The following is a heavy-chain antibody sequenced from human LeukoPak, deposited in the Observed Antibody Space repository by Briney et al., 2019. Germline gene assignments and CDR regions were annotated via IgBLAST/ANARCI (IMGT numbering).Heavy chain of an antibody. V-gene: IGHV4-39*07. Sequence: SETLSLTCTVSGGSIGGSAYYWAWIRQPPGKGLEWMGSISHSGSTYDNPSLKSRVTISLDTSKNQFSLQLNSVTAADTAVYYCAKEEQLAPTTIHFIDRWGQGTLVTVSS. D-gene: IGHD1-1*01. J-gene: IGHJ5*02. CDR3: AKEEQLAPTTIHFIDR. CDR1: GGSIGGSAYY. CDR2: ISHSGST.